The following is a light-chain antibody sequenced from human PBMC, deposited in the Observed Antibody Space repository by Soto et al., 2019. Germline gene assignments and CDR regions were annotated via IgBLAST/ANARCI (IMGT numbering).Light chain of an antibody. Sequence: AIRMTQSPSSFSASTGDRVTITCRASQGISSYLAWYQQKPGKAPKLLIYAASTLQSGVPSRFSGGESGTDFTLTFSCLQSEDFATYYCQQYYSYPLWTFGQGTKVEIK. V-gene: IGKV1-8*01. CDR3: QQYYSYPLWT. CDR2: AAS. CDR1: QGISSY. J-gene: IGKJ1*01.